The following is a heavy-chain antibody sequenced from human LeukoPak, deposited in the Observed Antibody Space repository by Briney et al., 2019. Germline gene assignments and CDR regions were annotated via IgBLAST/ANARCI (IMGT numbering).Heavy chain of an antibody. Sequence: GGSLRLSCAASGFTFDDYAMHWVRQAPGKGLEWVSGISWNSGSIGYADSVKGRFTISRDNAKNSLYLQMNSLRAEDMALYYCAGSHAVAAGESWFDPWGQGTLVTVSS. CDR3: AGSHAVAAGESWFDP. V-gene: IGHV3-9*03. D-gene: IGHD6-19*01. CDR2: ISWNSGSI. CDR1: GFTFDDYA. J-gene: IGHJ5*02.